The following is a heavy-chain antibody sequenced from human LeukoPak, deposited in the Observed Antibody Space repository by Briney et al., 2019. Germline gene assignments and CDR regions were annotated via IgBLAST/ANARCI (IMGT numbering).Heavy chain of an antibody. D-gene: IGHD6-13*01. CDR3: ARDSIPSNSSSWYDAFDI. Sequence: ASVKVSCTASGYTFTSYGISWVRQAPGQGLEWMGWISAYNGNTNYAQKLQGRVTMTTDTSTSTAYMELRSLRSDDTAVYYCARDSIPSNSSSWYDAFDIWGQGTMVTVSS. CDR1: GYTFTSYG. J-gene: IGHJ3*02. V-gene: IGHV1-18*01. CDR2: ISAYNGNT.